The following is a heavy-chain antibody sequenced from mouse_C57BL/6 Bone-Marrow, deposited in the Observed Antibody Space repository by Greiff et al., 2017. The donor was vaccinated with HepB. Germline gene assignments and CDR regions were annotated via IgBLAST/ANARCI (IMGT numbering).Heavy chain of an antibody. Sequence: EVKLEESGGGLVQPGGSLSLSCAASGFTFTDYYMSWVRQPPGKALEWLGFIRNKANGYTTEYSASVKGRFTISRDNSQSILYLQMNALRAEDSATYNCARYAHNYYAMDSWGQGTPVTVSS. CDR3: ARYAHNYYAMDS. CDR1: GFTFTDYY. D-gene: IGHD6-1*01. V-gene: IGHV7-3*01. CDR2: IRNKANGYTT. J-gene: IGHJ4*01.